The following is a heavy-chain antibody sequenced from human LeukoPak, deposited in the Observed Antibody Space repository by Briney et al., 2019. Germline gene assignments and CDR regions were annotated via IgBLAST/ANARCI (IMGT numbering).Heavy chain of an antibody. CDR3: ARAGTTSSSTPDF. Sequence: ASVKVSCKASGYTFSTYGITWVRQAPGQGLEWMGWISAYNGNTNYEQKFQGKVTMTTDTSTSTAYMELRSLRSDDTAVYYCARAGTTSSSTPDFWGQGTPVTVPS. CDR2: ISAYNGNT. V-gene: IGHV1-18*01. CDR1: GYTFSTYG. J-gene: IGHJ4*02. D-gene: IGHD6-6*01.